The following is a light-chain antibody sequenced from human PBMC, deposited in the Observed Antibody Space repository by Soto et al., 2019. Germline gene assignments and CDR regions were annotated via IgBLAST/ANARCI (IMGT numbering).Light chain of an antibody. CDR2: GAS. Sequence: IVMTHSPATLSVSPWERATLSCRASQSVNSNLAWYQQKPGQAPRLLIYGASTRATGIPARFSGSGSGTEFTLTISSLQSEDFAVYYCQQYNNWPPINFGQGTRLEIK. J-gene: IGKJ5*01. CDR1: QSVNSN. CDR3: QQYNNWPPIN. V-gene: IGKV3-15*01.